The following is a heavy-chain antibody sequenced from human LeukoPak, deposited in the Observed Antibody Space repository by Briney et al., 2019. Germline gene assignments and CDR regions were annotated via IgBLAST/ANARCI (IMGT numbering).Heavy chain of an antibody. Sequence: ASVMVSCKASGYTFTSYGISWVRQAPGQGLEWMGWISVYNGNTNYAQKLQGRVTMTTDTSTSTAYMELRSLRSDDTAVYYCASQYYYDSSGYHYWGQGTLVTVSS. D-gene: IGHD3-22*01. CDR2: ISVYNGNT. J-gene: IGHJ4*02. CDR3: ASQYYYDSSGYHY. V-gene: IGHV1-18*01. CDR1: GYTFTSYG.